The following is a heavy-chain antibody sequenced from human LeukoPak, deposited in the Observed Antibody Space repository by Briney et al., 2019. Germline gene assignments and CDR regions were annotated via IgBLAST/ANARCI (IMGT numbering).Heavy chain of an antibody. D-gene: IGHD6-19*01. CDR2: INPNSGGT. V-gene: IGHV1-2*06. CDR3: ARGTTVAGTGSRDY. CDR1: GYTFTGYY. Sequence: ASVKVSCKASGYTFTGYYMHWVRQAPGRGLEWMGRINPNSGGTNYAQKFQGRVTMTRDTSISTAYMELSRLRSDDTAVYYCARGTTVAGTGSRDYWGQGTLVTVSS. J-gene: IGHJ4*02.